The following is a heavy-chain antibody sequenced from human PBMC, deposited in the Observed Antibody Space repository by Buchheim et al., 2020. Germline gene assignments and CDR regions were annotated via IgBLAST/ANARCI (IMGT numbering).Heavy chain of an antibody. Sequence: EVQLVESGGGLVQPGGSLRLSCAASGFTLSSYWMHWVRQAPGKGLVWVSRTNSDGRSTNYADSVKGRFTIPRDNTKHTLYLQMNSLRADDTAVYYCARGGTYSYGHFDYWGQGTL. CDR3: ARGGTYSYGHFDY. CDR1: GFTLSSYW. J-gene: IGHJ4*02. V-gene: IGHV3-74*01. D-gene: IGHD5-18*01. CDR2: TNSDGRST.